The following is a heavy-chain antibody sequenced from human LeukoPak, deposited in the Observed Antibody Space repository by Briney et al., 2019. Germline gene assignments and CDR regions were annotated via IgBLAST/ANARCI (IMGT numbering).Heavy chain of an antibody. CDR1: GFTFSSYG. Sequence: GGSLRLSCAASGFTFSSYGMHWVRQAPGKGLEWVAVIWYDGSNKYYADSVKGRFTISRDNSKNTLYLQMNSLRAEDTAVYYCASSRIDYGDYDLDPWGQGTLVTDSS. CDR2: IWYDGSNK. V-gene: IGHV3-33*01. CDR3: ASSRIDYGDYDLDP. D-gene: IGHD4-17*01. J-gene: IGHJ5*02.